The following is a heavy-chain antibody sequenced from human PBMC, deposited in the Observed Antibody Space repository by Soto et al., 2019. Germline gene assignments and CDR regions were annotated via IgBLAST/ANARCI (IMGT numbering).Heavy chain of an antibody. Sequence: ASVKVSCKASGYTFTGYYMHWVRQAPGQGLEWMGWINPNSGGTNYAQKFQGWVTMTRDTSISTAYMELSRLRSDDTAVYYCARGLAMTQYCSGGSCQDFDDWGQGTLVTVSS. D-gene: IGHD2-15*01. V-gene: IGHV1-2*04. CDR3: ARGLAMTQYCSGGSCQDFDD. CDR1: GYTFTGYY. CDR2: INPNSGGT. J-gene: IGHJ4*02.